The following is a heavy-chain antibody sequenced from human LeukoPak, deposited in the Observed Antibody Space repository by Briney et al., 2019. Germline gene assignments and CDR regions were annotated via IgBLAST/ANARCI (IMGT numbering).Heavy chain of an antibody. Sequence: SETLSLTCTVSGVFINSNTYSWGWIRQPPGGGLEWIGTIFFTGNTYYNSSLKSRLTISVDTSKTQFSLRLSSVTAADTAVYYCARHFGYDDTSDYQGVPDHWGQGSLVTVSS. J-gene: IGHJ4*02. V-gene: IGHV4-39*01. CDR1: GVFINSNTYS. CDR2: IFFTGNT. CDR3: ARHFGYDDTSDYQGVPDH. D-gene: IGHD3-22*01.